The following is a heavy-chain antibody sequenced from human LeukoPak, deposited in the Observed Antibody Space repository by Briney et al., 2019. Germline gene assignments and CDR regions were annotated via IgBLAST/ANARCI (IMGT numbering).Heavy chain of an antibody. D-gene: IGHD5-24*01. Sequence: PSETLSLTCTVSGGSISTHYWSWIRQPPGKGLEWIGFIYYSGSANYNPSLKSRVTISVDTSKNHFSLKLSSVTAADTAVYYCARYPFDGYNYYFDYWGQGTLVTVSS. CDR2: IYYSGSA. V-gene: IGHV4-59*11. J-gene: IGHJ4*02. CDR3: ARYPFDGYNYYFDY. CDR1: GGSISTHY.